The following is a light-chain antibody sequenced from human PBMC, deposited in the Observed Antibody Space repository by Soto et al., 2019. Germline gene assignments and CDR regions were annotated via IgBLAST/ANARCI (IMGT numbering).Light chain of an antibody. V-gene: IGLV1-40*01. J-gene: IGLJ2*01. CDR2: VNS. Sequence: QSALTQPPSVSGAPGQRVTISCTGTSSNIGAGYDVHWYQQVPGTSPKLLIFVNSNRPSGVPDRFSGSKSGTSASLAITGLQAEDEADYYCQSYDNSLSVHVVFGGGTSLTVL. CDR1: SSNIGAGYD. CDR3: QSYDNSLSVHVV.